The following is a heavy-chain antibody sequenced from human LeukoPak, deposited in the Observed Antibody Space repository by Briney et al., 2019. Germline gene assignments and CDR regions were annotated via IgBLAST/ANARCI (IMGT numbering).Heavy chain of an antibody. J-gene: IGHJ6*03. V-gene: IGHV1-2*02. CDR3: ARDSYDYGDYLGYYYYMDV. Sequence: ASVKVSCKASGYTFTGYYMHWVRQAPGQGLEWMGWINPNSGGTNYAQKFQGRVTMTRDTPISTAYMELSRLRSDDTAVYYCARDSYDYGDYLGYYYYMDVWGKGTTVTVSS. CDR1: GYTFTGYY. CDR2: INPNSGGT. D-gene: IGHD4-17*01.